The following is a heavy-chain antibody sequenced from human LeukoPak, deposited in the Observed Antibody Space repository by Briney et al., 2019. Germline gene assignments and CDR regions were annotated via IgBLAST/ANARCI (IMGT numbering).Heavy chain of an antibody. CDR2: INAGNGNT. CDR3: ARAAEGVVDTAMVTVFDY. V-gene: IGHV1-3*01. D-gene: IGHD5-18*01. CDR1: GYTFTSYA. Sequence: GASVKVSCKASGYTFTSYAMHWVRQAPGQRLEWMGWINAGNGNTKYSQKFQGRVTITRDTSASTAYMELSSLRSEDTAVYYCARAAEGVVDTAMVTVFDYWGQGTLVTVSS. J-gene: IGHJ4*02.